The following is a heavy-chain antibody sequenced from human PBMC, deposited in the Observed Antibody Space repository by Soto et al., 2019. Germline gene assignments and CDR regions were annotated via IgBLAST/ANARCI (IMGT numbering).Heavy chain of an antibody. CDR1: GGTFSSYA. Sequence: GASVKVSCKASGGTFSSYAISWVRQAPGQGLEWMGGIIPIFGTANYAQKFQGRVTITADESTSTAYMELSSLRSEDTAVYYCARDWGYCSGGSCYPSVGFPWFDPWGQGTLVTV. CDR3: ARDWGYCSGGSCYPSVGFPWFDP. V-gene: IGHV1-69*13. D-gene: IGHD2-15*01. J-gene: IGHJ5*02. CDR2: IIPIFGTA.